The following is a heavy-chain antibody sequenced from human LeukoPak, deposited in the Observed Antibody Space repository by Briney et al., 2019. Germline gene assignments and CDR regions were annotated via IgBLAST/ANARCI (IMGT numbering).Heavy chain of an antibody. J-gene: IGHJ4*02. CDR3: ARLEPHRPLDY. D-gene: IGHD1-1*01. Sequence: PSETLSLTCTVSGGSVSGSYYWNWIRQPPGKGLEWIGYMYSSGTINYNPSLKSRVTVSIDMSKNQFSLKLSSVTAADTAVYYCARLEPHRPLDYWGQGTLVTVSS. CDR2: MYSSGTI. CDR1: GGSVSGSYY. V-gene: IGHV4-61*01.